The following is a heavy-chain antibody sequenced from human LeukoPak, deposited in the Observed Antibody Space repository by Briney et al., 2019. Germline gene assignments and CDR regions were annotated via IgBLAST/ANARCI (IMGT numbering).Heavy chain of an antibody. CDR1: GFTFSSYA. Sequence: PGRSLRFSCAASGFTFSSYAMHWVRQAPGKGLEWVAVISYDGSNKYYADSVKGRFTISRDNSKNTLYLQMNSLRAEDTAVYYCARRGSYSGTSGYSSSWYGEFDYWGQGTLVTVSS. D-gene: IGHD6-13*01. J-gene: IGHJ4*02. V-gene: IGHV3-30-3*01. CDR2: ISYDGSNK. CDR3: ARRGSYSGTSGYSSSWYGEFDY.